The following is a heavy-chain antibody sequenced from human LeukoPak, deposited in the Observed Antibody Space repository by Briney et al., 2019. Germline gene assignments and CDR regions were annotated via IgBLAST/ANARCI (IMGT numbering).Heavy chain of an antibody. CDR2: IKQDGSEK. Sequence: GGSLRLSCAASGFTFSSYWMSWVRQAPGKGLEWVANIKQDGSEKYYVDSVKGRFTISRDNAKNSLYLQMNSLRAEDTAVYYCARAIIQYDSSGYWYYFDYWGQGTLVTVSS. D-gene: IGHD3-22*01. J-gene: IGHJ4*02. CDR3: ARAIIQYDSSGYWYYFDY. CDR1: GFTFSSYW. V-gene: IGHV3-7*01.